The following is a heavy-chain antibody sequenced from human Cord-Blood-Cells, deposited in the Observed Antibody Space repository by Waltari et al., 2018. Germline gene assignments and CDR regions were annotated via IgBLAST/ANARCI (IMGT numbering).Heavy chain of an antibody. Sequence: EVQLVESGGGVVRPGGSLRLSCAASGFTFDDYGMSWVRQAPGKGVEWGSGLNWKGGRTGYADSVKGRFTISRDNAKNSLYLQMNSLRAEDTALYYCARIGAAGRQGFDYWGQGTLVTVSS. D-gene: IGHD6-13*01. J-gene: IGHJ4*02. CDR1: GFTFDDYG. CDR3: ARIGAAGRQGFDY. CDR2: LNWKGGRT. V-gene: IGHV3-20*04.